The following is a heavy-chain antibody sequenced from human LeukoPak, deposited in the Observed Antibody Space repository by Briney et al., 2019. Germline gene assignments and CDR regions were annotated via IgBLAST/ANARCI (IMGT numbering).Heavy chain of an antibody. CDR2: IYHSGST. J-gene: IGHJ6*04. V-gene: IGHV4-38-2*01. CDR3: AGDSDGVHYYYGMDV. CDR1: GYSISSGYY. D-gene: IGHD3-22*01. Sequence: SETLSLTCAVSGYSISSGYYWGWIRQPPGKGLEWIGSIYHSGSTYYNPSLKSRVTISVDTSKNQFSLKLSSVTAADTAVYYCAGDSDGVHYYYGMDVWGKGTTVTVSS.